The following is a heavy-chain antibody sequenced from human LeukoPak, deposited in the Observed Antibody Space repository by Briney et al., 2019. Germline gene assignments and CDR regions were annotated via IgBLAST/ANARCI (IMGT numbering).Heavy chain of an antibody. CDR3: AKNVRSGWTPFCDY. V-gene: IGHV3-23*01. CDR2: ISGSGGST. D-gene: IGHD6-19*01. CDR1: GFTFSSYA. J-gene: IGHJ4*02. Sequence: GGSLRLSCAASGFTFSSYAMSWVRQAPGKGLEWVSAISGSGGSTYYADSVKGRFTISRDNSKNTLCLQMNSLRAEDTAVYYCAKNVRSGWTPFCDYWGQGTLVTVSS.